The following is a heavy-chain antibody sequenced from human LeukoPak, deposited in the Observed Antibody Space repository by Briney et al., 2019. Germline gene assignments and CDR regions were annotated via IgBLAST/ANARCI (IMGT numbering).Heavy chain of an antibody. V-gene: IGHV3-53*01. J-gene: IGHJ5*02. CDR3: ARVPGIAAAGKGANWFDP. CDR1: GFTVSSNY. CDR2: IYSGGST. D-gene: IGHD6-13*01. Sequence: GGSLRLSCAASGFTVSSNYMSWVRQAPGKGLEWVSVIYSGGSTYYADSVKGRFTISRDNSKNTLYLQMNSLRAEDTAVYYCARVPGIAAAGKGANWFDPWGQGTLVTVSS.